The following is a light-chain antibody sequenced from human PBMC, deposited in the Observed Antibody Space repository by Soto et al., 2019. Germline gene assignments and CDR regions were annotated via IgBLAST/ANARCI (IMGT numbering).Light chain of an antibody. Sequence: DIQMTQSPSSLSASVGDRVTITCRASQSISSYLNWYQQKPGKAHKLLIYATSSLQSGVPSRFSGSGSGTDFTLTISSLQPEDFAIYYCQQSYRTPPYTFGQGTKLEIK. CDR2: ATS. CDR1: QSISSY. J-gene: IGKJ2*01. V-gene: IGKV1-39*01. CDR3: QQSYRTPPYT.